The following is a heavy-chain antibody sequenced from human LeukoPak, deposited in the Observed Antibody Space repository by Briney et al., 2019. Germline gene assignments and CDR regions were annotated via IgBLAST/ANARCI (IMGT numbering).Heavy chain of an antibody. Sequence: PGGSQRLSCAASGLTFSSYAMSWVRQAPGKGLEWVSAISGSGGTIYYADSVKGRFTISRDNAKNSLYLQMNSLRAEDTAVYYCAELGITMIGGVWGKGTTATISS. CDR1: GLTFSSYA. D-gene: IGHD3-10*02. CDR2: ISGSGGTI. V-gene: IGHV3-23*01. CDR3: AELGITMIGGV. J-gene: IGHJ6*04.